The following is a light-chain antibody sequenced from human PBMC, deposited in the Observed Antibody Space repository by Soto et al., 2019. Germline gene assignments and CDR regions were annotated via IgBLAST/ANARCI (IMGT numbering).Light chain of an antibody. CDR3: NSYTSASTYV. Sequence: QSALTQPASVSGSPGQSITIFCTGTSSDIGIYNFVSWYHQHPGKAPKLMIYNVYSRPSGVSSRFSGSKSGNTASLTISWLQAEDEADYYCNSYTSASTYVFGTGTKLTV. CDR1: SSDIGIYNF. CDR2: NVY. J-gene: IGLJ1*01. V-gene: IGLV2-14*03.